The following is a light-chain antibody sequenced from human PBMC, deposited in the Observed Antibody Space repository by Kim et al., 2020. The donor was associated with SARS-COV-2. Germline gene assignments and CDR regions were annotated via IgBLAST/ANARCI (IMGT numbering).Light chain of an antibody. V-gene: IGKV3D-15*01. J-gene: IGKJ4*01. CDR1: QSIISN. Sequence: EVVLTQSPATLSLSPGERATLACRASQSIISNYLAWYQHKPGQAPRLLIHGVSTRATGIPARFSGSGSGTEFTLTISSLQSEDFAVYYCQQYSHWPLTFGGGTKVEIK. CDR2: GVS. CDR3: QQYSHWPLT.